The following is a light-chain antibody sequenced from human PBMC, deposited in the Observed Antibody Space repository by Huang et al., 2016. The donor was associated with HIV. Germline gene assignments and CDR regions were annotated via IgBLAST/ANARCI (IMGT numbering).Light chain of an antibody. CDR2: WSS. J-gene: IGKJ2*01. CDR3: HQYYTTPTT. V-gene: IGKV4-1*01. CDR1: QSILYSSNNKNY. Sequence: EIVMTQSPDSLAVSLGERATINCTSSQSILYSSNNKNYLAWYQQKPGQPPRWLIYWSSTRESGVPDRFSGSESGTDFTLTISSLQAEDVAVYYCHQYYTTPTTFGQGTKLEIK.